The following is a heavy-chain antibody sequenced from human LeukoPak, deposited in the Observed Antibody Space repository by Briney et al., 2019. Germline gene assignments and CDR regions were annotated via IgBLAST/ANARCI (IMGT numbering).Heavy chain of an antibody. CDR3: AGEGRGVSDYVWGSYRYFDY. J-gene: IGHJ4*02. V-gene: IGHV1-69*13. D-gene: IGHD3-16*02. CDR1: GGTFSSYA. Sequence: GASVKVSCKASGGTFSSYAISWVRQAPGQGLEWMGGIIPIFGTANYAQKFQGRVTITADESTSTAYMELSSLRSEDTAVYYCAGEGRGVSDYVWGSYRYFDYWGQGTLVTVSS. CDR2: IIPIFGTA.